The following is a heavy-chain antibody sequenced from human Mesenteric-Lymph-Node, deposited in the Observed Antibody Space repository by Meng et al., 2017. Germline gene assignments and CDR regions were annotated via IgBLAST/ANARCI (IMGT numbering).Heavy chain of an antibody. CDR2: INHCGSA. D-gene: IGHD3-22*01. CDR3: TRELHPTYHLDSSGYYYSGYSDY. J-gene: IGHJ4*02. CDR1: GGSFSDYY. V-gene: IGHV4-34*01. Sequence: QVQLQQWGAGLLKPSETLSLTCAVYGGSFSDYYWTWIRQPPGKGLEWIGEINHCGSANYNPSLKGRITISVDTSKNQFSLSLSSVTAADTAVYYCTRELHPTYHLDSSGYYYSGYSDYWGQGTLVTVSS.